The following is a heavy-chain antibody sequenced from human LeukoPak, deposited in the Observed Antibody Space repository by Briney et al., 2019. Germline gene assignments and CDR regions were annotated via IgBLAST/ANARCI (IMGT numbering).Heavy chain of an antibody. J-gene: IGHJ4*02. CDR3: ARHSARDSGSYYYFDY. V-gene: IGHV4-39*01. CDR2: IYYSGST. CDR1: GGSISSSSYY. Sequence: PSETLSLTCTVSGGSISSSSYYWGWIRQPPGKGLEWIGSIYYSGSTYYNPSLKSRVTISVDTSKNQFSLKLSSVTAADTAVYYCARHSARDSGSYYYFDYWGQGTLVTVSS. D-gene: IGHD1-26*01.